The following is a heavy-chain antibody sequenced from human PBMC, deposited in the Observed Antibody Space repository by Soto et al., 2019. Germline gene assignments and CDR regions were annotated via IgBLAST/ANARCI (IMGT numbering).Heavy chain of an antibody. Sequence: QVQLVQSGAEVKKPGASVKVSCKASGYTFTNYDINWVRQAPGQGLEWMGWMSTDSGNTGYAQKFQGRVTMTSNNAIDKAYMALNTLRSEDTAVYYCASAHDFWSGRLEYWGQGTLVTASS. CDR3: ASAHDFWSGRLEY. D-gene: IGHD3-3*01. J-gene: IGHJ4*02. V-gene: IGHV1-8*01. CDR2: MSTDSGNT. CDR1: GYTFTNYD.